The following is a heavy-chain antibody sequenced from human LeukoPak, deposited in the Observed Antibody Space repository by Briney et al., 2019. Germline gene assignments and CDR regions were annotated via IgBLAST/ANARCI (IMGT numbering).Heavy chain of an antibody. CDR1: GYTFTSYG. Sequence: ASVKVSCKASGYTFTSYGISWVRQAPGQGLEWMGWISAYNGNTNYAQKLQGRVTMTTDTSTSTAYMELRSLRSDDTAVYYCARDLSPLYSRGWSDIKRDYWGQGTLVTVSS. CDR3: ARDLSPLYSRGWSDIKRDY. V-gene: IGHV1-18*01. D-gene: IGHD6-19*01. CDR2: ISAYNGNT. J-gene: IGHJ4*02.